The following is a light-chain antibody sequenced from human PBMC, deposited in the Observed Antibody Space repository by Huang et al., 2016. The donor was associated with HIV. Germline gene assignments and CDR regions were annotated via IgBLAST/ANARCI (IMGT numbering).Light chain of an antibody. CDR1: QSVSSDY. CDR3: QQYHRSRYT. CDR2: GTS. V-gene: IGKV3-20*01. Sequence: EIVLTQSPGTLSVSPGERVSFSCRASQSVSSDYLAWYQQKPGQAPRLLIYGTSSRATGIPDRFSGSGSGTDFTLTISRVEPEDYAVYYCQQYHRSRYTFGQGTKLEIK. J-gene: IGKJ2*01.